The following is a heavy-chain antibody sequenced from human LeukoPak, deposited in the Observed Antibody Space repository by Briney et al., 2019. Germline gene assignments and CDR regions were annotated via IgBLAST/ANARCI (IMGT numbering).Heavy chain of an antibody. V-gene: IGHV3-23*01. CDR2: ISGSGGST. CDR1: GFTFSSYA. Sequence: GGSLRLSCAASGFTFSSYAMSWVRQAPGKGLEWVSAISGSGGSTYYADSVKGRFTISRDNAKNTLYLQMNSLRAEDTAVYYCARGYGSSRGWYWGQGTLVTVSS. D-gene: IGHD6-6*01. CDR3: ARGYGSSRGWY. J-gene: IGHJ4*02.